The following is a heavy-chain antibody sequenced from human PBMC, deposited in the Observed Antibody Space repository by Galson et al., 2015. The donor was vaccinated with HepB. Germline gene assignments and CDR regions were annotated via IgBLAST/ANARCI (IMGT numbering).Heavy chain of an antibody. CDR3: TRLGDLSGYSSS. CDR1: GLTFSGSA. V-gene: IGHV3-73*01. CDR2: IRSKASNYAT. Sequence: SLRLSCAASGLTFSGSAIHWVRQTSGKGLAWVGRIRSKASNYATAHSMSRKGRFTISRDDSKSTAYLHMKSLKTEGTAVYYCTRLGDLSGYSSSWGQGTLVTVYS. J-gene: IGHJ4*02. D-gene: IGHD6-13*01.